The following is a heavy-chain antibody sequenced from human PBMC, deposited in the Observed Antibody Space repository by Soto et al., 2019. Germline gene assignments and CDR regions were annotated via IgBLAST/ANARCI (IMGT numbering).Heavy chain of an antibody. D-gene: IGHD2-15*01. V-gene: IGHV4-34*01. CDR2: IYHTGIT. CDR3: ATLPPRIVVVVTPIPT. Sequence: SETLSLTCAVYGGSFSGYYGRWVRQSPGKGLEWIGEIYHTGITNYNPSLKSRVNISVDKSNNQFSLMLRSVTAADTAVYYCATLPPRIVVVVTPIPTWGRGTLVTVSS. CDR1: GGSFSGYY. J-gene: IGHJ5*02.